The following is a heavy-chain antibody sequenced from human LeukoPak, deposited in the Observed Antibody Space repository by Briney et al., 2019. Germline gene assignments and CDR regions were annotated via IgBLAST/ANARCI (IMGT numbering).Heavy chain of an antibody. CDR2: ITSSSYT. D-gene: IGHD2-15*01. Sequence: GGSLRLSCAASGFTFSDYYMSWIRQAPGKGLEWVSYITSSSYTNYADSVKGRFTISRDNAKNSLYLQMNSLRPEDTAVYYCARDRVVVAATEGYYFDYWGQGTLVTVSS. V-gene: IGHV3-11*06. CDR1: GFTFSDYY. J-gene: IGHJ4*02. CDR3: ARDRVVVAATEGYYFDY.